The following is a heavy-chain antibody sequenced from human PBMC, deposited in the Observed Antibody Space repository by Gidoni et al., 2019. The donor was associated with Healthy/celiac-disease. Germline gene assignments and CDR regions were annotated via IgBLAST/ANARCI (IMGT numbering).Heavy chain of an antibody. Sequence: EVQLVESRGVLVQPGGSLRLSCAASGFTVSSNEMSWVRQAPGKCLEWVSSISGGSTYYADSRKGRFTISRDNSKNTLHLQMNSLRAEDTAVYYCPSSNDYVWGSYRALDYWGQGTLVTVSS. CDR1: GFTVSSNE. CDR3: PSSNDYVWGSYRALDY. V-gene: IGHV3-66*01. CDR2: ISGGST. D-gene: IGHD3-16*02. J-gene: IGHJ4*02.